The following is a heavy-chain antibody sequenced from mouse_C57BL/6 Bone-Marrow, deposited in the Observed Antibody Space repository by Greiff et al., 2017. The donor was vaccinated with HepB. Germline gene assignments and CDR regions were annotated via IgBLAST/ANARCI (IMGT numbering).Heavy chain of an antibody. Sequence: DVHLVESGGDLVKPGGSLKLSCAASGFTFSSYGMSWVRQTPDKRLGWVATISSGGSYTYYPDSVKGRFTISRDNAKNTLYLQMSSLKSEDTAMYYCAYGSSAFYAMDYWGQGTSVTVSS. D-gene: IGHD1-1*01. V-gene: IGHV5-6*01. J-gene: IGHJ4*01. CDR2: ISSGGSYT. CDR1: GFTFSSYG. CDR3: AYGSSAFYAMDY.